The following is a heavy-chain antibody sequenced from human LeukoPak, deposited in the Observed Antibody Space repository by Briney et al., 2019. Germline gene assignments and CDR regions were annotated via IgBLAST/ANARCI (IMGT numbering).Heavy chain of an antibody. V-gene: IGHV3-66*01. CDR1: GFALSDDS. Sequence: GGSLRLSCVASGFALSDDSMNWVRQPPGKGLEWVSVIYSGGSTYYADSVKGRFTISRDNSKNTLYLQMNSLRAEDTAVYYCAKGIDYSNYDADYYYYYGMDVWGKGTTVTVSS. CDR2: IYSGGST. J-gene: IGHJ6*04. CDR3: AKGIDYSNYDADYYYYYGMDV. D-gene: IGHD4-11*01.